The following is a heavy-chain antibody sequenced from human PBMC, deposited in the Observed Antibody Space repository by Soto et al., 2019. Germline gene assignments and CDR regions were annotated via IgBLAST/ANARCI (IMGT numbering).Heavy chain of an antibody. CDR1: GFPFEAHG. Sequence: GGSLRLSCAASGFPFEAHGMAWVRQSPGKGLQWVSSINVSGALTYYIESVKGRFTISRDNSEHTLYLQMNNLEADDTAIYYCVQDTQLLENYFASWGPGNLVTVS. V-gene: IGHV3-23*01. CDR3: VQDTQLLENYFAS. CDR2: INVSGALT. J-gene: IGHJ4*02. D-gene: IGHD1-1*01.